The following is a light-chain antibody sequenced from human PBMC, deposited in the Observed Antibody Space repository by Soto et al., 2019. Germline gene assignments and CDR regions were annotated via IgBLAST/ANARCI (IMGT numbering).Light chain of an antibody. J-gene: IGKJ1*01. CDR2: GAS. CDR3: QQYFNTPLT. Sequence: IVMTQSPATLSVSLGERATLSCRASQSVSSSYLAWYQQKLGQAPRLLIYGASSRATGIPERFSGSGAGTDCTRPISSLQAEDVAVYFCQQYFNTPLTFGQGTKV. V-gene: IGKV3D-7*01. CDR1: QSVSSSY.